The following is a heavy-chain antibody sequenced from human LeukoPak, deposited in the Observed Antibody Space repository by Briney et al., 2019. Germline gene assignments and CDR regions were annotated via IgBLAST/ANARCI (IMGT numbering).Heavy chain of an antibody. Sequence: SETLSLTCTVSGGSISSYYWSWIRQPPGKGLEWIGYIYYSGSTNYNPSLKSRVTISVDTSKNQFSLKLSSVTAADTAVYYCARAWYYYDSSGYYQDWFDPWGQGTLVTVSS. CDR3: ARAWYYYDSSGYYQDWFDP. V-gene: IGHV4-59*01. J-gene: IGHJ5*02. CDR1: GGSISSYY. CDR2: IYYSGST. D-gene: IGHD3-22*01.